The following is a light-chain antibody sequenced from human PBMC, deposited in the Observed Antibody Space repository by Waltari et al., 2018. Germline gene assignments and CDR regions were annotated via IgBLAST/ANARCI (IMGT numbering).Light chain of an antibody. Sequence: SAMTLHPTAPVSPGHALPISCTGTSTNVCAYTHVSWYQQHPGKAPKHIIYEVSKRPSGVPDRFSGSKSGNTASLTISGLQAEDEADYHCSAYGGSKLFAGGTKLTVL. V-gene: IGLV2-8*01. J-gene: IGLJ3*02. CDR3: SAYGGSKL. CDR2: EVS. CDR1: STNVCAYTH.